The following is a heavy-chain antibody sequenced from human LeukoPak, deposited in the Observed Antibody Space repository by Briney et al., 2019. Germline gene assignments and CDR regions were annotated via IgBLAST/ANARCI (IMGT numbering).Heavy chain of an antibody. CDR3: SRARWYSSDY. CDR2: INSDGSGA. Sequence: QTGGSLRLSCAVSGFTFSGHWMFWVRHAPGKGLVWVSSINSDGSGASYMDSVKGRFTVSRDNAKNTLYLQMNSLRAEDTAVYYCSRARWYSSDYWGQGTLVTVSS. J-gene: IGHJ4*02. V-gene: IGHV3-74*01. D-gene: IGHD5-24*01. CDR1: GFTFSGHW.